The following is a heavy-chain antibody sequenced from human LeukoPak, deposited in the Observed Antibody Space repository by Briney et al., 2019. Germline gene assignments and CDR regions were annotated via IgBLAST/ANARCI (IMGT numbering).Heavy chain of an antibody. CDR3: ARHESSGWYYY. CDR2: IYPGASDT. D-gene: IGHD6-13*01. V-gene: IGHV5-51*01. CDR1: GYRFTTYW. J-gene: IGHJ4*02. Sequence: GESLKISCRGSGYRFTTYWIAWVRQMPGKGLEWMGIIYPGASDTRYSPSFQGQVTISVDKSISTAYLQWSSLKASDTAMYYCARHESSGWYYYWGQGTLVTVSS.